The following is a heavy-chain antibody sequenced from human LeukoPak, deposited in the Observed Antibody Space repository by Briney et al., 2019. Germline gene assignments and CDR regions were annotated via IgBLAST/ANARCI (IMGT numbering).Heavy chain of an antibody. CDR1: GFTFSSYG. Sequence: GRSLRLSCAASGFTFSSYGMHWVRQAPGKGLEWVAVIWYDGSNKYYADSVKGRFTISRDNSKNTLYLQMNSLRAEDTAVYYCARDSLFLDMITFGGVIAQGPLDYWGQGTLVTVSS. CDR2: IWYDGSNK. D-gene: IGHD3-16*02. CDR3: ARDSLFLDMITFGGVIAQGPLDY. V-gene: IGHV3-33*01. J-gene: IGHJ4*02.